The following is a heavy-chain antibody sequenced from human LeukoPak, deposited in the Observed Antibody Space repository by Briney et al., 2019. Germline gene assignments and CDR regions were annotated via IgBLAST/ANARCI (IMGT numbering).Heavy chain of an antibody. CDR1: GGSFSGYY. Sequence: PSETLSLTCAVYGGSFSGYYWSWIRQPPGKGLEWIGEINHSGSTNYNPSLKSRVTISVDTSKNQFSLKLSSVTAADTAVYYCARSDSSGYFDYWGQGTPVTVSS. CDR3: ARSDSSGYFDY. CDR2: INHSGST. D-gene: IGHD3-22*01. J-gene: IGHJ4*02. V-gene: IGHV4-34*01.